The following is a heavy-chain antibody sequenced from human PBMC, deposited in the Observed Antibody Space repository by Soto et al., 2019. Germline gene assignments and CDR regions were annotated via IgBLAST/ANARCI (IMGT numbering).Heavy chain of an antibody. Sequence: ASVNVSFKSSGYTFTSYSIHWVRQAPGQRLEWMGWINAGNGNTKYSQKFQGRVTITRDTSASTAYMELSSLRSEDTAVYYCARDRSSSSWYGGYFDYWGQGTLVTVSS. CDR3: ARDRSSSSWYGGYFDY. CDR1: GYTFTSYS. J-gene: IGHJ4*02. CDR2: INAGNGNT. D-gene: IGHD6-13*01. V-gene: IGHV1-3*01.